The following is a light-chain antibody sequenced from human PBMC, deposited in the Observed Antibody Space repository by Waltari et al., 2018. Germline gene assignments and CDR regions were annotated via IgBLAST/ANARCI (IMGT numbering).Light chain of an antibody. CDR2: DDT. V-gene: IGLV3-21*02. Sequence: SYVLTQPPSVSVAPGQTARITCGGNSFGSQSVHWYQRKPGQAPVVVVDDDTERPSGIPDRFSGSNSENTATLTINSVEAGDEADYFCQVWADSSDFVFGSGTKVTVL. CDR3: QVWADSSDFV. CDR1: SFGSQS. J-gene: IGLJ1*01.